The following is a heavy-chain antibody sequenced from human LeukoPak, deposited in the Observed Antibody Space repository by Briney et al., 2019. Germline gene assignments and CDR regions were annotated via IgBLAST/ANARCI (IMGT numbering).Heavy chain of an antibody. CDR3: ARDSLQSSL. D-gene: IGHD1-26*01. V-gene: IGHV4-31*03. J-gene: IGHJ4*02. Sequence: SETLSLTCTVSGGSIRSGGYYWSWIRQRPGQGLEWIGYIYYSGCTYYNPSLKTRFTISVDTSKNQFSLKVHSVTAADTALYFCARDSLQSSLWGQGALVTVSS. CDR1: GGSIRSGGYY. CDR2: IYYSGCT.